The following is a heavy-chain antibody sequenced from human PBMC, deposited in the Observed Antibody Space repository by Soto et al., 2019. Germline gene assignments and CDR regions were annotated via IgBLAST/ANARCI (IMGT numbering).Heavy chain of an antibody. D-gene: IGHD2-2*01. Sequence: PSETLSLTCTVSGGSISSSSYYWGWIRQPPGKGLEWIGSIYCSGSTYYNPSLKSRVTISVDTSKNQFSLKLSSVTAADTAVYYCARQDSGTMPLGYRGQGTLVTV. CDR2: IYCSGST. CDR3: ARQDSGTMPLGY. J-gene: IGHJ4*02. V-gene: IGHV4-39*01. CDR1: GGSISSSSYY.